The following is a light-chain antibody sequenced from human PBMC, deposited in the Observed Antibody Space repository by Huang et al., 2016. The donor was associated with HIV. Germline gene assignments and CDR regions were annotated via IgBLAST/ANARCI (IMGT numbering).Light chain of an antibody. Sequence: DIQMTQSPSSLSASVGDRVTITCRASQTIITYLNWYQQKPGKAPKLLIYGASSLHSWVPSRFSGSVSGTDFTLTISSLQPDDFATYYCQQSFNTPPYTFGQGTKLEIK. V-gene: IGKV1-39*01. CDR3: QQSFNTPPYT. CDR2: GAS. CDR1: QTIITY. J-gene: IGKJ2*01.